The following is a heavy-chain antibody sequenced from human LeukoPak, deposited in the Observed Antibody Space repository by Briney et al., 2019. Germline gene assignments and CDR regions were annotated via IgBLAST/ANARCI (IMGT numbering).Heavy chain of an antibody. CDR2: ISGSSTYI. D-gene: IGHD1-14*01. Sequence: GGSLRLSCAASGFTFSRYDISWVRQAPGKGLEWVSSISGSSTYIYYADSVKVRFTISRDNAKNSLYLQMNSLRAEDTAVYYCASFVARNAFDIWGQGTMVTVSS. V-gene: IGHV3-21*01. CDR1: GFTFSRYD. J-gene: IGHJ3*02. CDR3: ASFVARNAFDI.